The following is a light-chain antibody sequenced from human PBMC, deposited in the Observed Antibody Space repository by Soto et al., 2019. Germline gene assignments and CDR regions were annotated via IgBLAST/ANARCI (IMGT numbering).Light chain of an antibody. Sequence: DIQMTQSPSSLSASVGDRVNITCQASQDITHGVNWFQQKFGKAPKVLISESSFLQTGDPSRFSGSQSGTDFTFSISSLQPEDIATYYGPQYEKPPYTFGQGTKVEIK. CDR3: PQYEKPPYT. V-gene: IGKV1-33*01. CDR2: ESS. CDR1: QDITHG. J-gene: IGKJ2*01.